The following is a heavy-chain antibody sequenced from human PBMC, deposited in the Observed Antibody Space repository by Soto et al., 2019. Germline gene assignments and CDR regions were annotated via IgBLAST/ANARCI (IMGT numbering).Heavy chain of an antibody. J-gene: IGHJ6*02. D-gene: IGHD1-26*01. CDR1: GFSFGGYR. CDR3: ARGGNPCGYSMDV. Sequence: AESLRPPSYPSGFSFGGYRLHWVRQAPGKGLVWVSRINSDGSSTSYADSVKGRFTISRDNAKNTLYLQMNSLRAEDTAVYCCARGGNPCGYSMDVWGQGT. CDR2: INSDGSST. V-gene: IGHV3-74*01.